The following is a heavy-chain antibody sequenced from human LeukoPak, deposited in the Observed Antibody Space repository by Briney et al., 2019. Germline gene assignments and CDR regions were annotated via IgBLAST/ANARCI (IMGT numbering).Heavy chain of an antibody. CDR2: INHSGST. Sequence: SETLSLTCAVYGGSFSGYYWSWIRQPPGKGLEWIGEINHSGSTNYNPSLKSRVTISVDTSKNQFSLKLSSVTAADAAVYYCARSCRACGFDPWGQGTLVTVSS. V-gene: IGHV4-34*01. J-gene: IGHJ5*02. CDR3: ARSCRACGFDP. CDR1: GGSFSGYY.